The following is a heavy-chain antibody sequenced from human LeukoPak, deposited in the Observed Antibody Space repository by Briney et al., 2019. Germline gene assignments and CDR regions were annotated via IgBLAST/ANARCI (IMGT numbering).Heavy chain of an antibody. V-gene: IGHV3-23*01. J-gene: IGHJ4*02. CDR3: AAYSGYGSYFDY. Sequence: PGGSLRLSCAASGFTFSSYAMSWVRQAPRKGLEWVSAISGSGGSTYYADSVKGRFTISRDNSKNTLYLQMNSLRAEDTAVYYCAAYSGYGSYFDYWGQGTLVTVSS. CDR2: ISGSGGST. CDR1: GFTFSSYA. D-gene: IGHD5-12*01.